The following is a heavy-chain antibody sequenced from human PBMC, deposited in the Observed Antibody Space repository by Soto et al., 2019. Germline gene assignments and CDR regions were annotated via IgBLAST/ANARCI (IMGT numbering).Heavy chain of an antibody. D-gene: IGHD6-19*01. CDR2: ISVYSGST. V-gene: IGHV1-18*04. Sequence: QVQLVQSGAEVKKPGASVRVSCEASGYTFTSYGISWVRQAPGQGLEWMGWISVYSGSTNYAQKLQGRVSMTTDRSTREVYMELRCLRSDDSAVYYCARDSWGLAVPDYHYYVMDVWGQGTTVTVS. CDR1: GYTFTSYG. CDR3: ARDSWGLAVPDYHYYVMDV. J-gene: IGHJ6*02.